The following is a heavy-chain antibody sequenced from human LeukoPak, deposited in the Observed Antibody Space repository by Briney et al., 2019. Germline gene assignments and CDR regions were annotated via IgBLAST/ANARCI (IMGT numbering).Heavy chain of an antibody. V-gene: IGHV3-23*01. CDR2: ISGSGDST. J-gene: IGHJ4*02. Sequence: GGSLRLSCAGSGFMFSSYAMSWVRQAPGKGLEWVSAISGSGDSTYYADSVKGRFTISRDNSKNTLYLQMNSLRAEDTAVYYCAKDKVVGTYYFDYWGQGTLVTVSS. D-gene: IGHD1-14*01. CDR1: GFMFSSYA. CDR3: AKDKVVGTYYFDY.